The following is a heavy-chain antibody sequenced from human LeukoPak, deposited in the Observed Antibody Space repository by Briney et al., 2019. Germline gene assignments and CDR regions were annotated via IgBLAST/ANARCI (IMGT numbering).Heavy chain of an antibody. V-gene: IGHV3-48*01. CDR2: ISSSSSTI. CDR1: GFTFSSYS. D-gene: IGHD3-22*01. CDR3: ARDGGTYYHDSSGYYFDY. Sequence: GGSLRLSCAASGFTFSSYSMNWVRQAPGKGLEWVSYISSSSSTIYYADSVKGRFTISRDNAKNSLYLQMNSLRAEDTAVYYCARDGGTYYHDSSGYYFDYWGQGTLVTVSS. J-gene: IGHJ4*02.